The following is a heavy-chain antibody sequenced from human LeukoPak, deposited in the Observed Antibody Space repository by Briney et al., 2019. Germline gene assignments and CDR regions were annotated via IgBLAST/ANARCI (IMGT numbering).Heavy chain of an antibody. J-gene: IGHJ4*02. CDR2: ISRSGEIS. D-gene: IGHD3-22*01. V-gene: IGHV3-23*01. CDR1: GFTFRDFA. Sequence: GGSLRLSCAASGFTFRDFAMNWVRQAPGKGLEWVSIISRSGEISYHANSVTGRFTISRDNSKSTLYLQMNSLKAEDTAVYFCAKSDDNSNFHLTGYLDYWGQGTLVTVSS. CDR3: AKSDDNSNFHLTGYLDY.